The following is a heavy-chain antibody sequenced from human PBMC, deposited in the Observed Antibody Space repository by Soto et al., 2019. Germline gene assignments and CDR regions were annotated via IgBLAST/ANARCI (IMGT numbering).Heavy chain of an antibody. CDR1: GFTFSNYA. J-gene: IGHJ5*02. Sequence: EVQLLESGGGFVQPGGSLRLSCAASGFTFSNYAMSWVRQAPGKGLEWVSAITAYGDTTHYADSVKGRFTISKDSPKNALYLQMNSLRADDPAVYYCAKDPLWYASDWYPPPGFAPWRQRTLVTVSS. V-gene: IGHV3-23*01. CDR3: AKDPLWYASDWYPPPGFAP. CDR2: ITAYGDTT. D-gene: IGHD6-19*01.